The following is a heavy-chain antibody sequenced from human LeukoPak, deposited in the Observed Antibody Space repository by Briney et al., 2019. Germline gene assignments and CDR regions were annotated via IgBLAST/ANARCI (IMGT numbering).Heavy chain of an antibody. V-gene: IGHV1-69*04. Sequence: SVNVSCMDSVCTYISYAISSVRPAPGQGLEWMGRIIPPLGIAHNAQKFQDRVTITADKSTSTAYMELSSLRSEDTAVYYCARELGGAGSDFFPYYGMYVWGQGTTVTVPS. D-gene: IGHD3-10*01. J-gene: IGHJ6*02. CDR1: VCTYISYA. CDR3: ARELGGAGSDFFPYYGMYV. CDR2: IIPPLGIA.